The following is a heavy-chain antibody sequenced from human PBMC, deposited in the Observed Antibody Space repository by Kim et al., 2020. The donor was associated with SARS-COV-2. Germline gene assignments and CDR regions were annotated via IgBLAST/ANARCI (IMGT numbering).Heavy chain of an antibody. CDR1: GYSFTNYW. V-gene: IGHV5-51*01. D-gene: IGHD3-10*01. CDR2: IYPGDSDT. CDR3: ARRGDYYGSGPQLDWFDP. J-gene: IGHJ5*02. Sequence: GESLKISCTGSGYSFTNYWIGWVRQMPGKGLEWMGIIYPGDSDTRYSPSFQGQVTISADKSITTAYLQWSSLKASDTAMYYCARRGDYYGSGPQLDWFDPWGQGTLVTVSS.